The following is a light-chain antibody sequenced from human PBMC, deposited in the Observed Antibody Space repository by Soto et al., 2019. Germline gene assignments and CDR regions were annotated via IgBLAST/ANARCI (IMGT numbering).Light chain of an antibody. Sequence: EFVLTQSPGTLSLSPGERATLSCRASQSVSTNFAWYQQKPGQAPRLLIYGASTRATAVPARFTASGSGTEFTLTISSLQSEDFAVYYCQQYNTRPRTFGQGTKVDIK. CDR3: QQYNTRPRT. CDR1: QSVSTN. V-gene: IGKV3-15*01. CDR2: GAS. J-gene: IGKJ1*01.